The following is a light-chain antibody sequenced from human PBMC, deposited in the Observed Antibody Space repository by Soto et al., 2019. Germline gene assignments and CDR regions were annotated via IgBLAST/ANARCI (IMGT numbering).Light chain of an antibody. J-gene: IGLJ1*01. CDR3: QSYDSSLSGSGV. Sequence: QSVLTQPPAVSGAPGQGVTISCTGSSSNIGAGCDVHWYQQLPGRVPKLLIYGNNNRPSGVPDRFSVSKSGASASLAITGLQAEDEADYYCQSYDSSLSGSGVFGTGTRSPS. CDR1: SSNIGAGCD. CDR2: GNN. V-gene: IGLV1-40*01.